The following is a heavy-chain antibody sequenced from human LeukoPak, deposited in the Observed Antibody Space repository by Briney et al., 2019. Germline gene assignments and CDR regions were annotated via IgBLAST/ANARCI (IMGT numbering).Heavy chain of an antibody. J-gene: IGHJ4*02. D-gene: IGHD2-15*01. V-gene: IGHV1-46*01. CDR1: GYTSTSYY. CDR3: ARPGYCSGGSCWYYFDY. Sequence: ASVNVSCKASGYTSTSYYMHWVRQAPGQGLEWMGIINPSGGSTSYAQKFHGRVTMTRDTSTSTVYMELSSLRSEDTAVYYCARPGYCSGGSCWYYFDYWGQGTLVTVSS. CDR2: INPSGGST.